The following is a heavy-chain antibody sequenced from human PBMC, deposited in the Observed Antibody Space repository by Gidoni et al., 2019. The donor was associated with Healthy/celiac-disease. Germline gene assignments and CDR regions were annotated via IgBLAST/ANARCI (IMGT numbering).Heavy chain of an antibody. CDR1: GGSISSYY. CDR2: IYYSGST. J-gene: IGHJ4*02. Sequence: QVQLQESGPGLVKPSETLSLTCTVSGGSISSYYWSWIRQPPGKGLEWIGYIYYSGSTNYNPSLKSRVTISVDTSKNQFSLKLSSVTAADTAVYYCARLRQARYCSGGSCYSHFDYWGQGTLVTVSS. V-gene: IGHV4-59*08. CDR3: ARLRQARYCSGGSCYSHFDY. D-gene: IGHD2-15*01.